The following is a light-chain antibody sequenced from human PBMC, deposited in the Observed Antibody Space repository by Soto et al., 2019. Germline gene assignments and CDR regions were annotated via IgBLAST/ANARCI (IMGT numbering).Light chain of an antibody. CDR1: SSDVGAYNY. CDR3: SSYTSSSTVV. CDR2: EVS. Sequence: QSALTQPASVSGSPGQSITISCTGTSSDVGAYNYVSWYKQHPGKAPKLMIYEVSNRPSGVSNLFSGSKSGNTASLPISGLQAEDEADYYCSSYTSSSTVVFGGGTKLTVL. J-gene: IGLJ2*01. V-gene: IGLV2-14*01.